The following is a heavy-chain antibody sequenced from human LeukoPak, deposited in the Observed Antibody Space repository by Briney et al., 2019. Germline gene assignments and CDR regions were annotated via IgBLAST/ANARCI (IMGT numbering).Heavy chain of an antibody. CDR2: INAYNGDT. J-gene: IGHJ6*03. V-gene: IGHV1-18*01. Sequence: GASVTVSCKASGYTFTNYGVNWVRQAPGQGLEWMGWINAYNGDTHYAQNLQGRLTMTTDTSTSTAFMELRSLRPDDTAVYYCARWGLVAPGTYYYYYMDVWGRGTTVTVSS. CDR3: ARWGLVAPGTYYYYYMDV. CDR1: GYTFTNYG. D-gene: IGHD2-2*01.